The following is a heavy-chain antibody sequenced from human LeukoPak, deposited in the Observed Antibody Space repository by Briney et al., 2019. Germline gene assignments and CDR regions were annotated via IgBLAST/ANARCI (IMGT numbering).Heavy chain of an antibody. CDR3: AKSPIYDILTGYYRNYWYFDL. V-gene: IGHV3-9*01. J-gene: IGHJ2*01. Sequence: PGRSLRLSCAASGFTFDDYAMHWVRQAPGKGLEWVSGISWSSGSIGYADSVKGRFTISRDNAKNSLYLQMNSLRAEDTALYYCAKSPIYDILTGYYRNYWYFDLWGRGTLVTVSS. CDR1: GFTFDDYA. D-gene: IGHD3-9*01. CDR2: ISWSSGSI.